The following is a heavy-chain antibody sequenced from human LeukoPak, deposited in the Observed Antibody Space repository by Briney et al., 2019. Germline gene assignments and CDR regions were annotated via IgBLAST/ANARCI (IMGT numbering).Heavy chain of an antibody. CDR2: IIHIFGTA. J-gene: IGHJ4*02. CDR3: ARGIMIEYYFDY. D-gene: IGHD3-22*01. CDR1: GCTFSSYA. Sequence: ASVKVSCKASGCTFSSYAISWVRQAPGQGLEWMGGIIHIFGTANYAQKFQGRVTITTDESTSTAYMELSSLRSEDTAVYYCARGIMIEYYFDYWGQGTLVTVSS. V-gene: IGHV1-69*05.